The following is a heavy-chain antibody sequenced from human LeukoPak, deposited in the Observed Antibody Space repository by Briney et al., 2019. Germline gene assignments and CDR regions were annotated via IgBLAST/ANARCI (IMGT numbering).Heavy chain of an antibody. V-gene: IGHV1-69*04. CDR2: IIPILGTA. CDR1: GGTFSSYA. Sequence: SVKVSCKASGGTFSSYAISWVRQAPGQGLEWMGRIIPILGTANYAQKFQGRVTITADKSTSTAYMELSSLRSEDTAVYYCARVGLADSSGYHDYWGQGTLVTVSS. D-gene: IGHD3-22*01. CDR3: ARVGLADSSGYHDY. J-gene: IGHJ4*02.